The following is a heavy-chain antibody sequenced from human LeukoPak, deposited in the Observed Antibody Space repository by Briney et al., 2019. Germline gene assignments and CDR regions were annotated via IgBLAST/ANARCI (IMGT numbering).Heavy chain of an antibody. D-gene: IGHD3-22*01. CDR2: ISYDGSNK. J-gene: IGHJ4*02. CDR1: GFTFSSYA. CDR3: ARGSDYYDSSGYYWFDY. V-gene: IGHV3-30-3*01. Sequence: PGRSLRLSCAASGFTFSSYAMHWVRQAPGKGLEWVAVISYDGSNKYYADSVKGRFTISRDNSKNTLYLQMNSLRAEDTAVYCCARGSDYYDSSGYYWFDYWGQGTLVTVSS.